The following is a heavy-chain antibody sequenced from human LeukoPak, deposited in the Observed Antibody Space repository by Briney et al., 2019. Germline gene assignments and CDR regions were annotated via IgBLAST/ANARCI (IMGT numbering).Heavy chain of an antibody. J-gene: IGHJ4*02. D-gene: IGHD3-22*01. CDR3: ARDRDSSGYFFYY. CDR1: VDSISSGGYY. Sequence: PSQTLSVTCTVPVDSISSGGYYWSWIRQHPGKGLEWLGYIYYSGSTYYNPSRKSRVTISVDTSKNQFSLKLSSVTAADTAVYYCARDRDSSGYFFYYRGQGTLVTVSS. CDR2: IYYSGST. V-gene: IGHV4-31*03.